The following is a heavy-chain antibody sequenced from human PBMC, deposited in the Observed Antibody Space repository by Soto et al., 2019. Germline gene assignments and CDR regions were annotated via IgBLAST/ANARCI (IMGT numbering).Heavy chain of an antibody. CDR3: ARDLGYCTNGVCYPGDAFDI. Sequence: QLQLQESGPGLVKPSQTLSLTCTVSGGSISSGGYYWSWIRQHPGKGLEWIGYIYYSGSTYYNPSLKSRVTISVDTSKNQFSLKLSSVTAADTAVYYCARDLGYCTNGVCYPGDAFDIWGQGTMVTVSS. D-gene: IGHD2-8*01. J-gene: IGHJ3*02. CDR1: GGSISSGGYY. V-gene: IGHV4-31*03. CDR2: IYYSGST.